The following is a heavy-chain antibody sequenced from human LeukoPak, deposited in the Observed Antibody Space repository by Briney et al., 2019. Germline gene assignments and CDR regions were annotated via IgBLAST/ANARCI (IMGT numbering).Heavy chain of an antibody. CDR3: ARVPYRGHDRGPPCDI. Sequence: SQTLSLTCAISGDGVSSNSAAWNWIRQSPSRGLEWLGRTYYRSKWYNDYAVSVKSRITINPDTSKNQFSLHLNSVTPEDTAVYYCARVPYRGHDRGPPCDIWGQGTMVTVSS. CDR1: GDGVSSNSAA. J-gene: IGHJ3*02. V-gene: IGHV6-1*01. D-gene: IGHD5-12*01. CDR2: TYYRSKWYN.